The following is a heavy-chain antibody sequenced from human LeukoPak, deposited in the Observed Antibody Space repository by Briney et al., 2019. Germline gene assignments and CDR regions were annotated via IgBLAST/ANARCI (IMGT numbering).Heavy chain of an antibody. V-gene: IGHV1-8*01. CDR2: MNPNSGNT. CDR1: GYTFTSYD. Sequence: ASVKVSCKASGYTFTSYDINWVRQATGQGLEWMAWMNPNSGNTGYAQKFRGRVTMTRNTSISTAYMELRRLRSEDTAVYYCARGQGLYSYGPYYYGMDVWGQGTTVTVSS. J-gene: IGHJ6*02. D-gene: IGHD5-18*01. CDR3: ARGQGLYSYGPYYYGMDV.